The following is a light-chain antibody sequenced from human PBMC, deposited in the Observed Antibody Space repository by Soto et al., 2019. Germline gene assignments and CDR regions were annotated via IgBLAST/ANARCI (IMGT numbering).Light chain of an antibody. V-gene: IGKV3-11*01. Sequence: IVLIQSPATLSVSPGERATLSCRASQNIRNYLIWYQQTPGQAPRLLIYDVSNRETEIPARFSGSGAGTDFTLTISSLEPEDLAVYDCQQRSNWPRTFGPGTKVDIK. CDR3: QQRSNWPRT. J-gene: IGKJ1*01. CDR1: QNIRNY. CDR2: DVS.